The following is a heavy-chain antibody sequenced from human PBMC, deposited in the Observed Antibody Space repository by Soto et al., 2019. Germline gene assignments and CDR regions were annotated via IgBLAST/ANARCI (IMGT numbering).Heavy chain of an antibody. CDR2: IYYSGST. V-gene: IGHV4-39*01. Sequence: SETLSLTCTVSGGSISSSSYYWGWIRQPPGKGLEWIGSIYYSGSTYYNPSLKSRVTISVDTSKNQFSLKLSSVTAADTAVYYCARNPVASSSWYGLRWFEPWGQGTLVTVSS. J-gene: IGHJ5*02. D-gene: IGHD6-13*01. CDR3: ARNPVASSSWYGLRWFEP. CDR1: GGSISSSSYY.